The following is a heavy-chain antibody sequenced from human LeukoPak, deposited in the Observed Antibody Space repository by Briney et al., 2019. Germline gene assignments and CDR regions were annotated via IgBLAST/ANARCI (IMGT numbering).Heavy chain of an antibody. D-gene: IGHD4-11*01. CDR1: GLKFGDYA. J-gene: IGHJ4*02. Sequence: GGSLRLSCTVSGLKFGDYAMSWVRQAPGKGLEWVSHIISSAGSTDYADSVKGRFTISRDNSKNTLYLQMTSLRAEDTAVYYCAKSAPSKYWGQGTLVTVSS. CDR3: AKSAPSKY. CDR2: IISSAGST. V-gene: IGHV3-23*01.